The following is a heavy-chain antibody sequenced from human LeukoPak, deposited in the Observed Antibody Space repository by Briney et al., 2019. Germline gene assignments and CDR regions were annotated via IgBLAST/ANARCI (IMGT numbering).Heavy chain of an antibody. CDR2: IYHSGST. J-gene: IGHJ4*02. CDR1: GYSISSGYY. Sequence: SETLSLTCAVSGYSISSGYYWGWIRQPPGKGLEWIGSIYHSGSTYYNPSLKSRVTISVDTPKNQFSLKLSSVTAADTAVYYCARLDFWSGYRLDYWGQGTLVTVSS. CDR3: ARLDFWSGYRLDY. D-gene: IGHD3-3*01. V-gene: IGHV4-38-2*01.